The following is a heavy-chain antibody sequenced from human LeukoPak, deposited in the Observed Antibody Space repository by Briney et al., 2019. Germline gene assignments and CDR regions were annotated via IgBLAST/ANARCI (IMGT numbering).Heavy chain of an antibody. V-gene: IGHV3-30-3*01. J-gene: IGHJ4*02. CDR1: GFTFSSYA. Sequence: GRSLRLSCAASGFTFSSYAMHWVRQAPGKGLEWVAVISYDGSNKYYADSVKGRFTISRDNSKNTLYLQMNSLGAEDTAVYYCARTKNTGLPPLYWGQGTLVTVSS. D-gene: IGHD2/OR15-2a*01. CDR3: ARTKNTGLPPLY. CDR2: ISYDGSNK.